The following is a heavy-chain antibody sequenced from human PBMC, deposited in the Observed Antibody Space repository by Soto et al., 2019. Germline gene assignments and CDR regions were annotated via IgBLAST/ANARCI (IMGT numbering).Heavy chain of an antibody. CDR1: GGTCSSYA. CDR2: IIPIFGTA. CDR3: ARDGGYCSGGSCYDWFDP. J-gene: IGHJ5*02. Sequence: QVQLVQSGAEVKKPGSSVKVSCKASGGTCSSYAISWVRQAPGQGLEWMGGIIPIFGTANYAQKFQGRVTITADESTSTAYMELSSLRSEDTAVYYCARDGGYCSGGSCYDWFDPWGQGTLVTVSS. V-gene: IGHV1-69*01. D-gene: IGHD2-15*01.